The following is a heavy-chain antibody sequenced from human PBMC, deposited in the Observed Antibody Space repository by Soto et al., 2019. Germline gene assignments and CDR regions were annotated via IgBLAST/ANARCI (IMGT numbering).Heavy chain of an antibody. V-gene: IGHV4-39*01. J-gene: IGHJ5*02. D-gene: IGHD3-10*01. CDR3: AREDSYGSGPGTEAFDP. Sequence: KPSETLSLTCTVSGGSISSSSYYWGWIRQPPGKGLEWIGSIYYSGNTYYNPSLKSRVTISVDTSKNQFSLKLSSVTAADTAVYYCAREDSYGSGPGTEAFDPWGQGTLVTVSS. CDR2: IYYSGNT. CDR1: GGSISSSSYY.